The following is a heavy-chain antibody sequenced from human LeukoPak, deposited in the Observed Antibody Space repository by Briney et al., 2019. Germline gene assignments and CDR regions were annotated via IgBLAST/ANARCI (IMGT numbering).Heavy chain of an antibody. CDR2: IRTSGNT. V-gene: IGHV4-4*07. CDR3: ARESSHYYDSSGSRWFDP. J-gene: IGHJ5*02. CDR1: DGSMSSYY. D-gene: IGHD3-22*01. Sequence: PSETLSLTCTVSDGSMSSYYWSWIRQPAGKGLEWIGRIRTSGNTNYNPSLKSRVTISVDTSQNQFSLKLSSVTAADTAVYYCARESSHYYDSSGSRWFDPWGQGTLVTVSS.